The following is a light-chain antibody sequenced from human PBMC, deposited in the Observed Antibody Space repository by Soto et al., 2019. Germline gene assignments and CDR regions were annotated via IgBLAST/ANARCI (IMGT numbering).Light chain of an antibody. CDR2: DAS. CDR3: QQRSNWPPIT. V-gene: IGKV3-11*01. CDR1: QSVSSS. Sequence: IVLTQSPATLSLSPGERATLSCRASQSVSSSLAWYQPKPGQAPRLLIYDASNRATGIPARFSGSGSGTDFTLTISSLEPEDFAVYYCQQRSNWPPITFGQGTRLEIK. J-gene: IGKJ5*01.